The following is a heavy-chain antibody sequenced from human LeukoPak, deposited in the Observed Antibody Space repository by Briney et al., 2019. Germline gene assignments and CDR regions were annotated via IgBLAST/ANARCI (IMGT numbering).Heavy chain of an antibody. J-gene: IGHJ3*02. Sequence: GASVKVSCKASGYTFTGYYMHWVRQAPGQGLEWMGRINPNSGGTNYAQKFQGRVTMTRDTSISTAYMELSRLRSDDTAVYYCAGPMVRGVSDAFDIWGQGTMVIVSS. D-gene: IGHD3-10*01. CDR3: AGPMVRGVSDAFDI. V-gene: IGHV1-2*06. CDR2: INPNSGGT. CDR1: GYTFTGYY.